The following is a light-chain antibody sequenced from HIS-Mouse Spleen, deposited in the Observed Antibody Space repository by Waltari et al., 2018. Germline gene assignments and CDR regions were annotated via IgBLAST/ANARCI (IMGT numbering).Light chain of an antibody. J-gene: IGLJ3*02. Sequence: QSALTQPASVSGSPGQSSTISCNGTSSDVGCYNLVPRYPQHPGTAPKLMIYEGSKRPSGVSNRFSGSKSGNTASLTISGLQAEDEADYYCCSYAGSSTWVFGGGTKLTVL. CDR2: EGS. V-gene: IGLV2-23*01. CDR3: CSYAGSSTWV. CDR1: SSDVGCYNL.